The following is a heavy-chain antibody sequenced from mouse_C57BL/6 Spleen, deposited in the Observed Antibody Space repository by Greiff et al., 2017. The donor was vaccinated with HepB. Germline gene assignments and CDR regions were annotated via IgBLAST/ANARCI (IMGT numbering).Heavy chain of an antibody. CDR2: ISSGSSTI. D-gene: IGHD2-1*01. CDR1: GFTFSDYG. Sequence: VQLKESGGGLVKPGGSLKLSCAASGFTFSDYGMHWVRQAPEKGLEWVAYISSGSSTIYYADTVKGRFTISRDNAKNTLFLQMTSLRSEDTAMYYCAMSIYYGNPYYFDYWGQGTTLTVSS. CDR3: AMSIYYGNPYYFDY. V-gene: IGHV5-17*01. J-gene: IGHJ2*01.